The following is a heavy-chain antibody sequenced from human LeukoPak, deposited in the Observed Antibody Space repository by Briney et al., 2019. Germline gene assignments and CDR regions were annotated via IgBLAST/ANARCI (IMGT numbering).Heavy chain of an antibody. Sequence: PGGSLRLSCAASGFTFSNAWMSWVRQAPGKGLEWVGRIKSRTDGGTTDYAAPVKGRFTISRDDSKNTLYLQMNSLKTEDTAVYYRTTDSHVRQWLVGAQFDYWGQGTLVTVSS. D-gene: IGHD6-19*01. CDR1: GFTFSNAW. CDR3: TTDSHVRQWLVGAQFDY. V-gene: IGHV3-15*01. CDR2: IKSRTDGGTT. J-gene: IGHJ4*02.